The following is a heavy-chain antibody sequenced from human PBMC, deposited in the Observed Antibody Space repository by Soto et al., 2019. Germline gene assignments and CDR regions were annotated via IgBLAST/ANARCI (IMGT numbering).Heavy chain of an antibody. V-gene: IGHV1-69*12. Sequence: VQFVQSGAELKKPGSSVRVSCRASGGTIKTYTLSWVRQAPGQGLEWMGAFIPSFPAPNFAQRFKGRLTLTATESTNPGFMELIGLRPEDTALYFCATGEVVPSFPNWLDTWGQGTHVIVSS. D-gene: IGHD2-21*01. CDR1: GGTIKTYT. J-gene: IGHJ5*02. CDR3: ATGEVVPSFPNWLDT. CDR2: FIPSFPAP.